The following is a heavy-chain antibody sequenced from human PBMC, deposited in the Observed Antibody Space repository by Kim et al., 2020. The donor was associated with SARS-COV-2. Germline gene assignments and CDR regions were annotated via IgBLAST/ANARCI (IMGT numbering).Heavy chain of an antibody. Sequence: GSTYYADSVKGRFTIYRDTPKNTLYLQMNGLRGEDTALYYCAKGSPWFDAWGQGTLVTVSS. CDR2: GST. J-gene: IGHJ5*02. V-gene: IGHV3-23*01. D-gene: IGHD2-15*01. CDR3: AKGSPWFDA.